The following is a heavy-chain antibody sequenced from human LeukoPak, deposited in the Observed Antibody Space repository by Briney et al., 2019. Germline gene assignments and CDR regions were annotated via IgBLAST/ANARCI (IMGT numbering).Heavy chain of an antibody. CDR3: ARPFYYDSNGGEGMDV. Sequence: GGSLRLSCAASGFTVSSNYMNWVRQAPGKGLELVSSITTSGTYIYYADSVKGRFTISRDNAKNSLYLQMNSLRAEDTAVYYCARPFYYDSNGGEGMDVWGQGTTVTVSS. CDR2: ITTSGTYI. J-gene: IGHJ6*02. CDR1: GFTVSSNY. D-gene: IGHD3-22*01. V-gene: IGHV3-21*06.